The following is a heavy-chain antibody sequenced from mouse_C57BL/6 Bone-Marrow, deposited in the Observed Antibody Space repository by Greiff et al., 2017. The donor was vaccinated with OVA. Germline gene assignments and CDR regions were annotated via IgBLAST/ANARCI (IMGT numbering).Heavy chain of an antibody. V-gene: IGHV1-69*01. D-gene: IGHD1-1*01. J-gene: IGHJ2*01. Sequence: QVQLQQPGAELVMPGASVKLSCKASGYTFTSYWMHWVKQRPGQGLEWIGEIDPSDSYTNYNQKFKGKSTLTVDKSSSTAYMQLSSLTSEDSAVYYCARSDYYGRTHWGQGTTLTVSS. CDR3: ARSDYYGRTH. CDR1: GYTFTSYW. CDR2: IDPSDSYT.